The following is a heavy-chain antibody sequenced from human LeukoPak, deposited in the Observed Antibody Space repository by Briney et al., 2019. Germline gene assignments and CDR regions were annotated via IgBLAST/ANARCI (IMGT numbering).Heavy chain of an antibody. CDR2: VPYDGNNK. V-gene: IGHV3-30-3*01. D-gene: IGHD6-13*01. J-gene: IGHJ3*02. Sequence: GRSLRLSCAASGFTFSSYAMHWVRQAPGKGLEWVALVPYDGNNKYYADSVKGRFTISRDNAKNSLYLQMNSLRAEDTAVYYCARGHQTGYSSSWYSEGAFDIWGQGTMVTVSS. CDR1: GFTFSSYA. CDR3: ARGHQTGYSSSWYSEGAFDI.